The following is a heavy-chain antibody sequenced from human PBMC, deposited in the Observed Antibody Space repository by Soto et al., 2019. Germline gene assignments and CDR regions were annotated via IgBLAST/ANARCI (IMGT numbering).Heavy chain of an antibody. CDR2: ISSSSSYI. Sequence: GGSLRLSCAASGFTFSSYSMNWVRQAPGKGLEWVSSISSSSSYIYYADSVKGRFTISRDNAKNSLYLQMNSLRAEDTAVYYCASLMGIQLWLREEQPYYFDYWGQGTLVTVSS. V-gene: IGHV3-21*01. CDR3: ASLMGIQLWLREEQPYYFDY. J-gene: IGHJ4*02. CDR1: GFTFSSYS. D-gene: IGHD5-18*01.